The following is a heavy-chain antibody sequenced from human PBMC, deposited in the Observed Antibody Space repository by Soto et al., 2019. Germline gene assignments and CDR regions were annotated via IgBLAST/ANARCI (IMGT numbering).Heavy chain of an antibody. J-gene: IGHJ6*03. CDR3: ATTIFGVVIPHFDYYYYMDV. D-gene: IGHD3-3*01. Sequence: GGSLRLSCAASGFTFDDYAMHWVRQAPGKGLEWVSGISWNSGSIGYADSVKGRFTISRDNAKNSLYLQMNSLRAEDTALYYCATTIFGVVIPHFDYYYYMDVWGKGTTVTVSS. CDR2: ISWNSGSI. V-gene: IGHV3-9*01. CDR1: GFTFDDYA.